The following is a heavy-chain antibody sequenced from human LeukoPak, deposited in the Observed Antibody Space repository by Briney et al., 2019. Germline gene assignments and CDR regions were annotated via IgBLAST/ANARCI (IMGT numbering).Heavy chain of an antibody. CDR3: ARDSGYDSSGFNWSLSR. Sequence: GGSLRLSCAASGFTFSSYAMHWVRQAPGKGLEYVSAISSNGGSTYYANSVKGRFTISRDNSKSTLYLQMGSLRAEDMAVYYCARDSGYDSSGFNWSLSRWGQGTLVTVSS. V-gene: IGHV3-64*01. J-gene: IGHJ4*02. CDR1: GFTFSSYA. D-gene: IGHD3-22*01. CDR2: ISSNGGST.